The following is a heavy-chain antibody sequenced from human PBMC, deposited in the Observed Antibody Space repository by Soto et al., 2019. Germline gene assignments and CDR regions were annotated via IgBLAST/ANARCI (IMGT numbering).Heavy chain of an antibody. Sequence: QVQLVQSGAEVKKPGASVKVSCKASGYTFTSYGISWVRQAPGQGLEWMGWISAYNGNTNYAQKLQGRVTMTTDTSTITDYMQLRSLSSDDTAVYYCAAFSIAATDPYGMDVWGQGTTVTVSS. CDR1: GYTFTSYG. J-gene: IGHJ6*02. CDR2: ISAYNGNT. CDR3: AAFSIAATDPYGMDV. D-gene: IGHD6-13*01. V-gene: IGHV1-18*01.